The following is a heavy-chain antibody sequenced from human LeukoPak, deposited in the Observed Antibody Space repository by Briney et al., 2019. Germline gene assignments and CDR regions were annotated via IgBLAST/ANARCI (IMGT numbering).Heavy chain of an antibody. V-gene: IGHV4-59*01. CDR2: ISNSGTT. J-gene: IGHJ5*02. CDR3: ARVVRGAVTSNCFDP. CDR1: GGSINDYY. D-gene: IGHD4-17*01. Sequence: SETLSLTCTVSGGSINDYYWIWIRQAPGKGLEWLGYISNSGTTDYNPSLKSRVTMPVDTSKNEFSLKVTSVTAADTAMYYCARVVRGAVTSNCFDPWGQGTLVTVSS.